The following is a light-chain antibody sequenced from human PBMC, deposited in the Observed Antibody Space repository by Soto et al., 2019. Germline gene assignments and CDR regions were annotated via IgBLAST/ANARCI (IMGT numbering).Light chain of an antibody. CDR2: DVN. CDR3: SSYTSSNTYV. CDR1: SVDVGGFEY. V-gene: IGLV2-14*03. J-gene: IGLJ1*01. Sequence: QSVLTQPASVSGSPGQSIAISCTGTSVDVGGFEYVSWYQQHPGKVPKLMIYDVNNRPSGVSNRFSGSKSGNTASLTISGLQAEDEADYFCSSYTSSNTYVFGTGTKVTXL.